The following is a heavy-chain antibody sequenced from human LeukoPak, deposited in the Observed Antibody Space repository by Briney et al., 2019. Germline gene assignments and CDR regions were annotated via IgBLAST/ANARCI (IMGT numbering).Heavy chain of an antibody. J-gene: IGHJ5*02. V-gene: IGHV1-2*02. D-gene: IGHD3-22*01. Sequence: GASVKVSCKASGYTFTGYYMHRVRQAPGQGLEWMGWINPNSGGTNYAQKFQGRVTMTRDTSISTAYMELSRLRSDDTAVYYCASLNYYDSSGAPFDPWGQGTLVTVSS. CDR3: ASLNYYDSSGAPFDP. CDR2: INPNSGGT. CDR1: GYTFTGYY.